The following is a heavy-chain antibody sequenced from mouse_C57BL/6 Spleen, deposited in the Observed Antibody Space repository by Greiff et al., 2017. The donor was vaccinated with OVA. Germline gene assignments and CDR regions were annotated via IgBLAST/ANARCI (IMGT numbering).Heavy chain of an antibody. D-gene: IGHD1-1*01. CDR2: IDPEDGET. Sequence: VQLQQSGAELVKPGASVRLSCTASGFNFKDYYMHGVKQRTEQGLEWIGRIDPEDGETKSAPKSQGKATITADTSSNTAYLQLSSLTSEDTAVYYCASLYYGSSPFAYWGQGTLVTVSA. J-gene: IGHJ3*01. CDR3: ASLYYGSSPFAY. V-gene: IGHV14-2*01. CDR1: GFNFKDYY.